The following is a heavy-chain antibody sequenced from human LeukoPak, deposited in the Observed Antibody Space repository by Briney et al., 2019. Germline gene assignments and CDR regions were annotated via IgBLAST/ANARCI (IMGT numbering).Heavy chain of an antibody. J-gene: IGHJ4*02. CDR3: ARTWAVKWELPGQCDY. V-gene: IGHV4-59*08. CDR2: VYYKGTT. D-gene: IGHD4-23*01. CDR1: VGSFTNYY. Sequence: SQTLSLTHAVSVGSFTNYYWNWIPQPPGKTREWSGVVYYKGTTNLYPSLRSRVTISVDTSKNQISLGLTSVTAAGTALYFCARTWAVKWELPGQCDYWGQGRLVSVSS.